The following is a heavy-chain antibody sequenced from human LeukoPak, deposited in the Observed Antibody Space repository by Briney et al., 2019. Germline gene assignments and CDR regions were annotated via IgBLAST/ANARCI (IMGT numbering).Heavy chain of an antibody. CDR2: IYYSGST. CDR1: GGSTSSSSYY. V-gene: IGHV4-39*01. D-gene: IGHD6-13*01. Sequence: PSEALSLTCTVSGGSTSSSSYYWGWIRQPPGKGLEWIGSIYYSGSTYYNPSLKSRVTISVDTSKNQFSLKLSSVTAADTAVYYCASKGATYSSSWYYFDYWGQGTLVTVSS. J-gene: IGHJ4*02. CDR3: ASKGATYSSSWYYFDY.